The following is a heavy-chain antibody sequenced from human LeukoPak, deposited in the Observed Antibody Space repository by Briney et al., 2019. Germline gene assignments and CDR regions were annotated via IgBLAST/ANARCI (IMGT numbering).Heavy chain of an antibody. J-gene: IGHJ4*02. D-gene: IGHD5-18*01. CDR1: GGSFSGYY. V-gene: IGHV4-34*01. Sequence: SETLSLTCAVYGGSFSGYYWSWIRQPPGKGLEWIGEINHSGSTNYNPSLKSRVTISVDTSKNQFSLKLSSVTAADTAVYYCASGGYGKVDYWGQGTLVTVSS. CDR3: ASGGYGKVDY. CDR2: INHSGST.